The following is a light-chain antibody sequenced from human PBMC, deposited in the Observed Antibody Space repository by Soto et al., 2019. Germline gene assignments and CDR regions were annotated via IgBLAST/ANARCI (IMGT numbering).Light chain of an antibody. CDR2: GAS. V-gene: IGKV3-15*01. Sequence: EIVMTQSPATLSVSPGERATLSCRASQSVSSNLAWYQQKPGQAPRLLIYGASTRATGSPARFGGSGSGTESTLTISNLQSEDLAVYYGHQYNSWPPLTFGGGTKVEIK. CDR3: HQYNSWPPLT. CDR1: QSVSSN. J-gene: IGKJ4*01.